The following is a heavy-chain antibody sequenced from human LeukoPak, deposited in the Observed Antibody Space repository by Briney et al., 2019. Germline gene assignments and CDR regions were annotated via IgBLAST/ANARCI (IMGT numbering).Heavy chain of an antibody. V-gene: IGHV4-38-2*01. D-gene: IGHD3-10*01. Sequence: SETLSLTCPASGSSVSSGYHWGWIRHPPGTGLEWLGSFYQTRTTYFNSSLKRRVAISVDTSKNQFSLNLSPVTAADTAIYYCASLAYGSTYWGEGTLVTVSS. CDR2: FYQTRTT. CDR3: ASLAYGSTY. CDR1: GSSVSSGYH. J-gene: IGHJ4*02.